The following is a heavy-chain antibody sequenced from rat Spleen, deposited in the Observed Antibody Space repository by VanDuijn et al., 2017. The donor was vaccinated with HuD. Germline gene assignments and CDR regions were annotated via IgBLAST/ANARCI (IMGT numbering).Heavy chain of an antibody. D-gene: IGHD1-6*01. V-gene: IGHV5-19*01. CDR3: ARQDYVYYRY. J-gene: IGHJ2*01. Sequence: EVQLVESGGGLVQPGRSLKLSCAASGFTLSDYVMHWIRQAPTKGLEWVTSISPSGATTNYRDSVKGRFTISRDNAKNTQYLQMDSLRSEDTATYYCARQDYVYYRYWGQGVMVTVSS. CDR2: ISPSGATT. CDR1: GFTLSDYV.